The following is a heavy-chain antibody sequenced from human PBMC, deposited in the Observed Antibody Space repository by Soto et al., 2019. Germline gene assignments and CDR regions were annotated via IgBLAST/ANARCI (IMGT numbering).Heavy chain of an antibody. CDR2: VDHSGRT. J-gene: IGHJ5*02. CDR3: ARVDCGGGSCYSDP. Sequence: SETLSLTCAVSGASIASSDWWSWVRQPPGKGLEWIGEVDHSGRTEYNPSLKSRVTISVDKSKNQFSLKLNSVTAADAAVYYCARVDCGGGSCYSDPWGQGTQVTVSS. CDR1: GASIASSDW. V-gene: IGHV4-4*02. D-gene: IGHD2-15*01.